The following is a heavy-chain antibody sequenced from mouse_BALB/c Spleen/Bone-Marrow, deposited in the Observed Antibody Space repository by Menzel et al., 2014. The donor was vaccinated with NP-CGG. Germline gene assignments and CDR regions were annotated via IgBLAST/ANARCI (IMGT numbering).Heavy chain of an antibody. J-gene: IGHJ4*01. CDR2: IWAGGST. CDR1: GFSLTSYG. V-gene: IGHV2-9*02. CDR3: ARGSLLRLRYYAMDY. Sequence: VMLVESGPGLVAPSQSLSITCTVSGFSLTSYGVHWVRQPPGKSLEWLGVIWAGGSTNYNSALMSRPSISKDNSKSQVFLKMNSLQTDDTAMYYCARGSLLRLRYYAMDYWGQGTSVTVSS. D-gene: IGHD1-2*01.